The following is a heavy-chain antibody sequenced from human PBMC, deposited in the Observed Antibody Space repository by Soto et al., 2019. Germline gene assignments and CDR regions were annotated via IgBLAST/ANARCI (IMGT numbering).Heavy chain of an antibody. V-gene: IGHV3-23*01. CDR2: ISGSGGST. CDR3: AVVVAARGDAFDI. CDR1: GFTLSSYA. Sequence: PGGSLRLSCAASGFTLSSYAMSWVRQAPGKGLEWVSAISGSGGSTYYADSVKGRFTISRDNSKNTLYLQMNSLRAEDTAVYYCAVVVAARGDAFDIWGQGTMVTVSS. D-gene: IGHD2-15*01. J-gene: IGHJ3*02.